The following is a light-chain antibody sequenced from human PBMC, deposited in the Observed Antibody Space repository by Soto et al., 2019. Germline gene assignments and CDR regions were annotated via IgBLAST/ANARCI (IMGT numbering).Light chain of an antibody. CDR2: KAS. Sequence: DIQLTQSPSTLPASVGARVTITCRASQSTSTWLAWYQQKPGKAPNLLIYKASYLASGVTSRLSGGGSGTKFALTISSMQPDDCATYYCQQYSSYWTFGQGTKVEIK. CDR1: QSTSTW. J-gene: IGKJ1*01. V-gene: IGKV1-5*03. CDR3: QQYSSYWT.